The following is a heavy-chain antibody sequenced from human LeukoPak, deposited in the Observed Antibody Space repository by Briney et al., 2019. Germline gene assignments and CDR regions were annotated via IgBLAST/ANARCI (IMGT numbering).Heavy chain of an antibody. CDR3: ARDRETSGPYYAGPTFDF. J-gene: IGHJ4*02. D-gene: IGHD1-26*01. Sequence: GASVTVSFTASGFTFTSYHMHWVRHAPGQGLEWMGVINPSDGGTGDAHKFQGRVTLTRDMSTSTVYMELTSLRSEDSAVYYCARDRETSGPYYAGPTFDFWGQGTLVTVSS. CDR2: INPSDGGT. CDR1: GFTFTSYH. V-gene: IGHV1-46*01.